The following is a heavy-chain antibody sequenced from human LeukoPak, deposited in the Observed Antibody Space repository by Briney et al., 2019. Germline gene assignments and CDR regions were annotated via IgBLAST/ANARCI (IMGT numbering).Heavy chain of an antibody. Sequence: SVKVSCKASGGTFSSYAISWVRQAPGQGLEWMGGIIPIFGTANYAQKFQGRVTITTDESTSTAYMELSSLRSEDTAVYYCATDLFPGSYYKVSYWGQGTLVTVSS. CDR3: ATDLFPGSYYKVSY. V-gene: IGHV1-69*05. CDR1: GGTFSSYA. D-gene: IGHD3-10*01. CDR2: IIPIFGTA. J-gene: IGHJ4*02.